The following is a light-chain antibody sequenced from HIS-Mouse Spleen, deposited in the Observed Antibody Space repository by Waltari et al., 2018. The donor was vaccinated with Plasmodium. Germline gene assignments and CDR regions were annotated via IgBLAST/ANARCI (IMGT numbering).Light chain of an antibody. CDR1: ALPKQY. CDR2: KDS. Sequence: SYELTQPPSVSVSPGQTARIPFSGDALPKQYAYWYQQKPGQAPVLVIYKDSERPSGIPERFSGSSSGTTVTLTISGVQAEDEADYYCQSADSSGTPNWVFGGGTKLTVL. V-gene: IGLV3-25*03. CDR3: QSADSSGTPNWV. J-gene: IGLJ3*02.